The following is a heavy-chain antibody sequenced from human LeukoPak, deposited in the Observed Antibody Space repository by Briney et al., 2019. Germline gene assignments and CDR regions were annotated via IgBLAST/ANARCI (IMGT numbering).Heavy chain of an antibody. J-gene: IGHJ6*03. V-gene: IGHV3-7*01. CDR1: GFTFSSYW. CDR2: IKQDGSEK. Sequence: GGSLRLSCAASGFTFSSYWMSWVRQAPGKGLEWVANIKQDGSEKYYVDSVKGRFTISRDNAKNSLYLQMNSLRAEDTAVYYCARDVTMVRGVIMLYYYMDVWGKGTTVTVSS. CDR3: ARDVTMVRGVIMLYYYMDV. D-gene: IGHD3-10*01.